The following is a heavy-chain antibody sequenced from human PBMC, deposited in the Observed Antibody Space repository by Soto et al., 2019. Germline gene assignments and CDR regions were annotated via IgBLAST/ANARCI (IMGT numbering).Heavy chain of an antibody. J-gene: IGHJ4*02. D-gene: IGHD2-15*01. V-gene: IGHV3-72*01. Sequence: EVQLVESGGGLVQPGGSLRLSCAASGFTFTDHYMDWVRQAPGKGLEWVGRTRNKANSYTTEYAASVKGRFTISRDESENSMYLQMNSLKTEDTAVYYCVRTSGGSCSPFDYWGQGTLVTVSS. CDR1: GFTFTDHY. CDR3: VRTSGGSCSPFDY. CDR2: TRNKANSYTT.